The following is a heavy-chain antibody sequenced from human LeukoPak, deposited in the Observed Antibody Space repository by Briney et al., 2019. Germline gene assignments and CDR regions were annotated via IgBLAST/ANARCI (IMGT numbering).Heavy chain of an antibody. CDR3: ARGSNSGYDVGIGY. J-gene: IGHJ4*02. CDR1: GYTFTSYD. CDR2: MNPNSGNT. Sequence: GASVKVSCKASGYTFTSYDINWVRQATGQGLEWMGWMNPNSGNTGYAQKFQGRVTITRNTSISTAYMELSSLRSEDTAVYYCARGSNSGYDVGIGYWGQGTLVTVSS. V-gene: IGHV1-8*01. D-gene: IGHD5-12*01.